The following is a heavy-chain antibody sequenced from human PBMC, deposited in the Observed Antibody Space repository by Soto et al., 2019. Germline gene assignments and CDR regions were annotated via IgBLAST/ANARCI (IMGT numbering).Heavy chain of an antibody. CDR2: FSGSGGNI. J-gene: IGHJ6*02. D-gene: IGHD1-26*01. Sequence: GGSLRLSCVASGFAFSTHAMSWVRQAPGKGLEWVSTFSGSGGNIYYAESVKGRLTISRDDSKNTLYLQMNSLRVEDTAVYYCAKDPPWTVGPLAMDVWGQGTTVTAP. V-gene: IGHV3-23*01. CDR1: GFAFSTHA. CDR3: AKDPPWTVGPLAMDV.